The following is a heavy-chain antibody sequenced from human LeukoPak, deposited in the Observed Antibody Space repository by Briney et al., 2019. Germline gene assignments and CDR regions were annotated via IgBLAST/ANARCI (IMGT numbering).Heavy chain of an antibody. CDR1: GFTFSSYG. CDR3: AKDVDSYGAFNFDY. Sequence: PGGPLRLSCAASGFTFSSYGMHWVRQAPGKGLEWVAFIRYDGSNKYYADSVKGRFTISRDNSKNTLYLQMNSLRAEDTAVYYCAKDVDSYGAFNFDYWGQGTLATVSS. V-gene: IGHV3-30*02. D-gene: IGHD5-18*01. CDR2: IRYDGSNK. J-gene: IGHJ4*02.